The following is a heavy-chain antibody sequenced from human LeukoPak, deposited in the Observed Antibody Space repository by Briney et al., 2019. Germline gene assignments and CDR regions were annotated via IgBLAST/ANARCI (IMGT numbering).Heavy chain of an antibody. D-gene: IGHD1-26*01. CDR3: AKDLEKSYRKYYFDY. CDR2: ISWNSGSI. Sequence: PGRSLRLSCAASGFTFDDYAMPWVRQAPGKGLEWVSGISWNSGSIGYAGSVKGRFTISRDNAKNSLYLQMNSLRAEDTALYYCAKDLEKSYRKYYFDYWGQGTLATVSS. V-gene: IGHV3-9*01. CDR1: GFTFDDYA. J-gene: IGHJ4*02.